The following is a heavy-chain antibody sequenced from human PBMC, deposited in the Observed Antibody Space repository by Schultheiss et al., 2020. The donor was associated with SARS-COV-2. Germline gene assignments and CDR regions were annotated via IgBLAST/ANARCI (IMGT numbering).Heavy chain of an antibody. Sequence: SETLSLTCAVYGGSFSGYYWSWIRQPPGKGLEWIGYIYYSGSTNYNPSLKSRVTISVDTSKNQFSLKLSSVTAADTAVYYCARSDGWRHQNPFDYWGQGTLVTVSS. CDR1: GGSFSGYY. CDR2: IYYSGST. J-gene: IGHJ4*02. CDR3: ARSDGWRHQNPFDY. V-gene: IGHV4-59*08. D-gene: IGHD2-15*01.